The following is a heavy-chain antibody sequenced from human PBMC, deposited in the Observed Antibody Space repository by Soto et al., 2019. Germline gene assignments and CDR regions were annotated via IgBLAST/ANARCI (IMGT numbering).Heavy chain of an antibody. D-gene: IGHD3-10*01. J-gene: IGHJ4*02. Sequence: ASVKVSCKASGYTFTSYYMHWVRQAPGQGLEWMGIINPSGGSTSYAQKFQGRVTVTRDTSTSTVYMELSSLRSEDTAVYYCAALWGERPDYWGQGTLVTVSS. CDR1: GYTFTSYY. CDR3: AALWGERPDY. V-gene: IGHV1-46*01. CDR2: INPSGGST.